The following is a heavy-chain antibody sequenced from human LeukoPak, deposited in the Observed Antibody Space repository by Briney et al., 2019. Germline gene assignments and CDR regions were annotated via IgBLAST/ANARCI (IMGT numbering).Heavy chain of an antibody. D-gene: IGHD5-24*01. CDR3: ARDRDGYNSFYMDV. Sequence: SETLSLTCAVYGGSFSGYYWSWIRQPPGKGLEWIGEIYHSGSTNYNPSLKSRVTISVDTSKNQFSLKLSSVTAADTAVFYCARDRDGYNSFYMDVWGKGTTVTISS. CDR2: IYHSGST. J-gene: IGHJ6*03. V-gene: IGHV4-34*01. CDR1: GGSFSGYY.